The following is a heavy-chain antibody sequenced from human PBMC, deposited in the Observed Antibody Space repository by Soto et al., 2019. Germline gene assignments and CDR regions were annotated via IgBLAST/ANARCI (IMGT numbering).Heavy chain of an antibody. V-gene: IGHV2-5*02. CDR2: LYWDDDK. CDR1: GFSLRNSGVG. CDR3: AHMTTGGFYFDY. D-gene: IGHD4-17*01. Sequence: QITLKESGPTLVKPTQTLTLTCTFSGFSLRNSGVGVGWIRQPPGKALEWLALLYWDDDKRYSPALKSRLTITKDTSKNQVVLTMSNMDPLDTATYYCAHMTTGGFYFDYWGQGTLVTVSS. J-gene: IGHJ4*02.